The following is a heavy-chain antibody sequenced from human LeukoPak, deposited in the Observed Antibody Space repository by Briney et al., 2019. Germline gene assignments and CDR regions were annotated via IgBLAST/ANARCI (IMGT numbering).Heavy chain of an antibody. CDR2: IWIDGIRE. V-gene: IGHV3-33*08. Sequence: GGSLRLSCAASGFTFSDYYMSWIRQVPGKGLEWVAAIWIDGIREYYADSVKGRLTISRDNSKNTLYLQMNSLRAEDTAVYYCARDLEDSSPFGAFDMWGQGTMVTVSS. CDR1: GFTFSDYY. J-gene: IGHJ3*02. CDR3: ARDLEDSSPFGAFDM. D-gene: IGHD3-22*01.